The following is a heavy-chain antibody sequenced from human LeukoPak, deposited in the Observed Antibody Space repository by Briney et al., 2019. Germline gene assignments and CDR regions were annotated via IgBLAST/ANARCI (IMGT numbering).Heavy chain of an antibody. CDR2: ISIDSNYI. Sequence: KPGGSLRLSCAASGFTFSSYTINWVRQAPGKGLEWVSSISIDSNYIYYADSVKGRFTISRDNAWNSLYLQMNSLRAEDTAVYYCARKENILTGYYDHWGQGTLVTVSS. D-gene: IGHD3-9*01. J-gene: IGHJ5*02. CDR1: GFTFSSYT. V-gene: IGHV3-21*01. CDR3: ARKENILTGYYDH.